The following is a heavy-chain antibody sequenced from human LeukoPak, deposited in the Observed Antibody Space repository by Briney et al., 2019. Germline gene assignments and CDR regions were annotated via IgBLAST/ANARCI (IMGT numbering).Heavy chain of an antibody. Sequence: ASVKVSCKASGYTSTYSGITWVRQAPGQGLEWMGWISGYNGKTYYAPKFQGRLTMSTDTSTTTAHMELRSLRSDDTAIFYCARSTAPRDTFDIWGQGTMVTVSS. CDR1: GYTSTYSG. CDR3: ARSTAPRDTFDI. CDR2: ISGYNGKT. V-gene: IGHV1-18*01. J-gene: IGHJ3*02.